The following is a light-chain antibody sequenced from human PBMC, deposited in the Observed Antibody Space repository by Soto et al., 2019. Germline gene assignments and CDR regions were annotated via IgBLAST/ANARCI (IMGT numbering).Light chain of an antibody. CDR2: DES. J-gene: IGKJ2*01. Sequence: DIQMTQSPSSLSASVGDRITITCQASEDIANYLHWYQQKPGKAPKLLIYDESNLETGVPSRFSGTRSETYVSFTISSMQAEDTATYYCQQHDYMPYTFGQGTKLVIK. CDR3: QQHDYMPYT. V-gene: IGKV1-33*01. CDR1: EDIANY.